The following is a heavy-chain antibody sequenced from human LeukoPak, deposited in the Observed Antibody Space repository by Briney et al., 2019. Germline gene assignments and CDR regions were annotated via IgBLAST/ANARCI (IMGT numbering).Heavy chain of an antibody. J-gene: IGHJ4*02. CDR1: GFTFRSYA. V-gene: IGHV3-23*01. CDR3: AKDLPTKCRGDCPSDY. D-gene: IGHD2-21*02. CDR2: ISDNGGRT. Sequence: GGSLRLSCAASGFTFRSYAMNWVRQAPGKGLEWVSHISDNGGRTYYAESVKGRFAISRDNSKNTLYLQMNSLRVEDTALYYCAKDLPTKCRGDCPSDYWGQGTLVTVSS.